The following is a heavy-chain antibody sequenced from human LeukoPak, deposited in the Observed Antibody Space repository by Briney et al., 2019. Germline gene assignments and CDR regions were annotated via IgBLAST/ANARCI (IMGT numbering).Heavy chain of an antibody. J-gene: IGHJ4*02. CDR1: GFTFSSYS. Sequence: GGSLRLSCAASGFTFSSYSMNWVCQAPGKGLEWVSSISSSSSYIYYADSVKGRFTISRDNAKNSLYLQMNSLRAEDTAVYYCASYGPRGFDYWGQGTLVTVSS. V-gene: IGHV3-21*01. CDR2: ISSSSSYI. CDR3: ASYGPRGFDY. D-gene: IGHD3-10*01.